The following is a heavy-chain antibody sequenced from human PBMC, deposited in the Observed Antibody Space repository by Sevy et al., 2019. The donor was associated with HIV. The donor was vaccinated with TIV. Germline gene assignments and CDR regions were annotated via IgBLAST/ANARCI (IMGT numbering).Heavy chain of an antibody. Sequence: SETLSLTCSVSDDSINSYYWSWIRQPPGKGLEWIGYIYNNIGSTSYNPSLTSRVTISVDTSKNHFSLKLTSVTAADTALYYCARGSVVIGTAATPVLDFWGLGSLVTVSS. J-gene: IGHJ4*02. CDR1: DDSINSYY. D-gene: IGHD2-2*01. V-gene: IGHV4-59*08. CDR2: IYNNIGST. CDR3: ARGSVVIGTAATPVLDF.